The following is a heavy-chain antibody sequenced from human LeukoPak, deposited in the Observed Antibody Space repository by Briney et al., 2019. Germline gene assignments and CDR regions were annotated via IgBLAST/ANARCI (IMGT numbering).Heavy chain of an antibody. CDR1: GFTFSSYA. V-gene: IGHV3-23*01. Sequence: PGGSLRLSCAASGFTFSSYAMSWVRQAPGKGLEWVSAISGGGGSTYYADSVKGRFTISRDNSKNTLYLQMNSLRAEDTAVYYCARGYSYGSYYYYGMDVWGQGTTVTVSS. J-gene: IGHJ6*02. CDR2: ISGGGGST. CDR3: ARGYSYGSYYYYGMDV. D-gene: IGHD5-18*01.